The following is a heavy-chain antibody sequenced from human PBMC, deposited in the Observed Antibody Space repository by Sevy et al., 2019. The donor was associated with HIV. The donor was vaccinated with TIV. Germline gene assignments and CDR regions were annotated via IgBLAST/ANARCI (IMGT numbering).Heavy chain of an antibody. Sequence: GGSLRLSCTASGFTFSVYTMTWVRQAPGKGLEWVSTICFGGGTIHYEDTVMGRFTISRDNSKNTLYLQMNSLRVDDTAVYDCVREGCTQPHDYWGQGTLATVSS. CDR3: VREGCTQPHDY. CDR2: ICFGGGTI. CDR1: GFTFSVYT. J-gene: IGHJ4*02. V-gene: IGHV3-23*01. D-gene: IGHD2-8*01.